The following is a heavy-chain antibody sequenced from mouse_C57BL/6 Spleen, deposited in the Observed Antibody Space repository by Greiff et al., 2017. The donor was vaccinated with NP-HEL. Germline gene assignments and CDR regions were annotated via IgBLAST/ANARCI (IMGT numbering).Heavy chain of an antibody. CDR1: GYTFTSYW. V-gene: IGHV1-52*01. Sequence: VQLQQPGAELVRPGSSVKLSCKASGYTFTSYWMHWVKQRPIQGLEWIGNIDPSDSETHYNQKFKDKATLTVDKSSSTAYMQLSSLTSEDSAVYYCARRGLGYYAMDYWGQGTSVTVSS. CDR3: ARRGLGYYAMDY. J-gene: IGHJ4*01. D-gene: IGHD3-1*01. CDR2: IDPSDSET.